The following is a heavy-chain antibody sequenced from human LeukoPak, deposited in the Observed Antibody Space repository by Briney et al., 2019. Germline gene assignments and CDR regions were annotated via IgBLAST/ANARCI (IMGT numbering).Heavy chain of an antibody. J-gene: IGHJ4*02. D-gene: IGHD5-24*01. Sequence: GGSLRLSCAASGFTVSNNYMGWVRQAPGKGLEWVSLIFSGGATYYADSVKGQFTISRHNSNNTLYLQMTSLTAEYTAVYYCAKMGRDGYYFDHWGQGTLVTVSS. V-gene: IGHV3-53*04. CDR1: GFTVSNNY. CDR2: IFSGGAT. CDR3: AKMGRDGYYFDH.